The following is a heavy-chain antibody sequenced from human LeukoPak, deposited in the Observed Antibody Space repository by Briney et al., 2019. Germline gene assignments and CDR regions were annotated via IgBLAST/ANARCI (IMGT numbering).Heavy chain of an antibody. V-gene: IGHV1-69*05. CDR2: IIPIFGTA. CDR3: ARGTVVTPDTPYYFDY. D-gene: IGHD4-23*01. CDR1: GGTFSSYA. J-gene: IGHJ4*02. Sequence: GASVKVSCKASGGTFSSYAISWVRQAPGQGLEWMGGIIPIFGTANYAQKFQGRDTITTDESTSTAYMELSSLRSEDTAVYYCARGTVVTPDTPYYFDYWGQGTLVTVSS.